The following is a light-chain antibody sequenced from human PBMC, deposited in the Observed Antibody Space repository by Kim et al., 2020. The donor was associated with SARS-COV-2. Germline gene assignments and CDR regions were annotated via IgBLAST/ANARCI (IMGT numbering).Light chain of an antibody. CDR3: NSRDSSGNHLV. Sequence: HTVRITFQGDSLRNYYASWYQQKPRQAPVVVIYGRNDRPSGIPDRFSGSNSGNTASLTITGAQAEDEADYYCNSRDSSGNHLVFGGGTQLTVL. CDR1: SLRNYY. J-gene: IGLJ3*02. V-gene: IGLV3-19*01. CDR2: GRN.